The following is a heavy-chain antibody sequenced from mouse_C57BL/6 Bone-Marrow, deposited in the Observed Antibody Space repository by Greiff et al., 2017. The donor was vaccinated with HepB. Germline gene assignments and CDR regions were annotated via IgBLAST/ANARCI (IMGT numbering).Heavy chain of an antibody. CDR1: GYSITSGYY. Sequence: ESGPGLVKPSQSLSLTCSVTGYSITSGYYWYWIRQFPGNKLEWMGYISYDGSNNYNPSLKKRISITRDTSKNQFYLKLNSVTTEDSATYYCARVGSSGDVGFAYWGQGTLVTVSA. D-gene: IGHD3-2*02. CDR2: ISYDGSN. J-gene: IGHJ3*01. CDR3: ARVGSSGDVGFAY. V-gene: IGHV3-6*01.